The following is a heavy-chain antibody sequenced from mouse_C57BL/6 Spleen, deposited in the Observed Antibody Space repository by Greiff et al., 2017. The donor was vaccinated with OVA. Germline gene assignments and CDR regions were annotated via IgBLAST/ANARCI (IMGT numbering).Heavy chain of an antibody. D-gene: IGHD1-1*01. Sequence: QLQQPGAELVKPGASVKLSCKASGYTFTSYWMQWVKQRPGQGLEWIGEIDPSDSYTNYNQKFKGKATLTVDTSSSTAYMQLSSLTSEDSAVYYCVYYYGSSSAWFAYWGQGTLVTVSA. CDR3: VYYYGSSSAWFAY. CDR2: IDPSDSYT. V-gene: IGHV1-50*01. CDR1: GYTFTSYW. J-gene: IGHJ3*01.